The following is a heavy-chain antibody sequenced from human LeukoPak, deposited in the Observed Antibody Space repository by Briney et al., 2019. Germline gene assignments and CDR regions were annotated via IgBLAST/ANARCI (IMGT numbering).Heavy chain of an antibody. CDR2: INPNSGGT. Sequence: ASVKVSCKASGYTFTGYYMHWVRQAPGQGLEWVGWINPNSGGTNYAQKFQGRVTMTRDTSISTAYMELSRLRTDDTAVYYCARGGCSSTSCSSVAARRDYWGQGTLVTVSS. D-gene: IGHD2-2*01. CDR3: ARGGCSSTSCSSVAARRDY. CDR1: GYTFTGYY. J-gene: IGHJ4*02. V-gene: IGHV1-2*02.